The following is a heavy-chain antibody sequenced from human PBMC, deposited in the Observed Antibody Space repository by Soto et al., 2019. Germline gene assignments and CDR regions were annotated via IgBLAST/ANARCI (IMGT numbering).Heavy chain of an antibody. J-gene: IGHJ4*02. Sequence: EVQLLESGGGLVQPGGSLRLSCAASGFTFSSYAMSWVRQAPGKGLEWDSSISGSGGSTYYADSVKGRFTISRDNSKNTVVLQMGSLRTEDKAVNYWAKGSSGNWVGAAKDLGQGTLVTVSS. CDR2: ISGSGGST. CDR1: GFTFSSYA. CDR3: AKGSSGNWVGAAKD. D-gene: IGHD3-10*01. V-gene: IGHV3-23*01.